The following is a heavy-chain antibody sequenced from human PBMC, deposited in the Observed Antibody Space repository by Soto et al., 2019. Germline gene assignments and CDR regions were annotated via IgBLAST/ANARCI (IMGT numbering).Heavy chain of an antibody. J-gene: IGHJ5*02. CDR3: ARGGTYYYESGRGFDT. CDR2: INHSGST. Sequence: SETLSLTCAVYGGSFSGYYWSWTRQPTGKGLEWIGEINHSGSTNYNPSLKSRVTISVDTSKNQFSLKLSSVTAANTAVYYCARGGTYYYESGRGFDTWGQGTMVT. V-gene: IGHV4-34*01. CDR1: GGSFSGYY. D-gene: IGHD3-10*01.